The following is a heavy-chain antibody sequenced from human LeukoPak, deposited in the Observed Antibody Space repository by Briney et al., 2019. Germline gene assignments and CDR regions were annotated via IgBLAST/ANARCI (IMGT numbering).Heavy chain of an antibody. D-gene: IGHD3-9*01. Sequence: ASVKVSCKASGGTFNSNAISWVRQAPGQGLEWVGWIRGDNGNTNYAQKLQGRVTMTTDTSTSTAYMELRSLGSDETAVYYCARVDLLTGYYFFDYWGQGTLVTVSS. CDR1: GGTFNSNA. V-gene: IGHV1-18*01. J-gene: IGHJ4*02. CDR2: IRGDNGNT. CDR3: ARVDLLTGYYFFDY.